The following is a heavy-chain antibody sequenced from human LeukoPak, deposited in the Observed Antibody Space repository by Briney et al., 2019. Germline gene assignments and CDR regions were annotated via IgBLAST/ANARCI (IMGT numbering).Heavy chain of an antibody. CDR1: GGSFSGYY. D-gene: IGHD3-10*01. Sequence: SETLSLTCAVYGGSFSGYYWSWIRQPPGKGLEWIGEINHSGSTNYNPSLKSRVTISVDKSKNQFSLKLSSVTAADTAVYYCARGYGSGSYGQLVPFDYWGQGTLVTVSS. J-gene: IGHJ4*02. V-gene: IGHV4-34*01. CDR3: ARGYGSGSYGQLVPFDY. CDR2: INHSGST.